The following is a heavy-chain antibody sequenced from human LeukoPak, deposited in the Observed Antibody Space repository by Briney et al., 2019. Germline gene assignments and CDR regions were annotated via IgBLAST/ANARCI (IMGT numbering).Heavy chain of an antibody. CDR2: IYHSGST. J-gene: IGHJ5*02. CDR1: GYSISSGDY. Sequence: SETLSLTCAVSGYSISSGDYWGWIRQPPGKGLEWIGTIYHSGSTYYNPSLKSRVTISVDTSKNQFSLKLSSVTAADTAVYYCARIKVRALNWFDPWGQGTLVTVSS. CDR3: ARIKVRALNWFDP. D-gene: IGHD3-10*01. V-gene: IGHV4-38-2*01.